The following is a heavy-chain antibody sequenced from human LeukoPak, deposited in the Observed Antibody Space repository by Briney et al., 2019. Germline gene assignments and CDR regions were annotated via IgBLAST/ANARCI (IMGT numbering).Heavy chain of an antibody. Sequence: ASVKVSCKASGYSFANYGVNWVRKAPGQGLEWMGWINPGKGKTNYAQKFQDRVTMTTDTSTYTAYMELGSLNSDDTAIYYCARADFWSGYYEYYFDFWGQGTLVTVSS. CDR1: GYSFANYG. CDR3: ARADFWSGYYEYYFDF. V-gene: IGHV1-18*01. D-gene: IGHD3-3*01. CDR2: INPGKGKT. J-gene: IGHJ4*02.